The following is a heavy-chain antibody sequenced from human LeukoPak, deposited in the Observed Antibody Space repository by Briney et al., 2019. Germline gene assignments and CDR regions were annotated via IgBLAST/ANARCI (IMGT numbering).Heavy chain of an antibody. V-gene: IGHV3-23*01. CDR3: AKGHTSNWYLFDQ. D-gene: IGHD6-13*01. Sequence: GGSLRLSCAASGFTFSSYAMTWVRQAPGKGLEWVSGISTRGGATSHADSVQGRFTISRDNSKNTLYLQMNSLRAEDTAVYYCAKGHTSNWYLFDQWGQGTLVTVSS. J-gene: IGHJ4*02. CDR2: ISTRGGAT. CDR1: GFTFSSYA.